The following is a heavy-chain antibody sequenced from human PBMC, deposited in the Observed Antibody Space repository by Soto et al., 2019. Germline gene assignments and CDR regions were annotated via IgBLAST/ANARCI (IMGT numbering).Heavy chain of an antibody. CDR1: GGSISSGGYY. CDR3: ARGRGFCSSNHCYDFDY. V-gene: IGHV4-31*01. D-gene: IGHD2-2*01. Sequence: PSETLSLSCTVCGGSISSGGYYWSWIRQHPGKGLEWIGYIYYSGSTYYNPAFQGQVTISADKSFSTVYLQWRSLKASDTAMYYCARGRGFCSSNHCYDFDYWGQGALVTVSS. CDR2: IYYSGST. J-gene: IGHJ4*02.